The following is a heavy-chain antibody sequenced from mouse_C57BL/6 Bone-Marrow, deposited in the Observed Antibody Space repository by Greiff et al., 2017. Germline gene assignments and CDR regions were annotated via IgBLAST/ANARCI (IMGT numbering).Heavy chain of an antibody. J-gene: IGHJ1*03. CDR1: GYSFTGYY. V-gene: IGHV1-42*01. D-gene: IGHD1-1*01. CDR3: AKIRVYPYWYFDV. CDR2: INPSTGGT. Sequence: DVKLQESGPELVKPGASVKISCKASGYSFTGYYMNWVKQSPEKSLEWIGEINPSTGGTTYNQKFKAKATLTVDKSSSTAYMQLKSLTAEDSAVYYCAKIRVYPYWYFDVWGTGTTVTVST.